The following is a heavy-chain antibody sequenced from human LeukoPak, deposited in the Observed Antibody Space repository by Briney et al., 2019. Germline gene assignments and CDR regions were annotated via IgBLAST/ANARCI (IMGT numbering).Heavy chain of an antibody. J-gene: IGHJ4*02. V-gene: IGHV4-30-4*01. D-gene: IGHD4-17*01. CDR2: IHYSGST. Sequence: SETLSLTCTVSGGSISSGDYYWSWIRQPPGKGLEWIGYIHYSGSTYYNPSLKSRVTISVDTSKNQFSLKLSSVTAADTAVYYCARGRYGDYGNDYWGQGTLVTVSS. CDR1: GGSISSGDYY. CDR3: ARGRYGDYGNDY.